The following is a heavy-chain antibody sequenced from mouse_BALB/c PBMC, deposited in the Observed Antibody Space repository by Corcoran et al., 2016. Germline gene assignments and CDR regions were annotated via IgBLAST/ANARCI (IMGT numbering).Heavy chain of an antibody. CDR3: ARWYWYFDV. J-gene: IGHJ1*01. Sequence: EVQLQQSGAELVKPGASVKLSCTASGFNMKDTYMHWVKQRPEQGRECIGRIDPANGNTKYDPKLQGKATITADTSSNTAYLQISSLTSEDTAVYYCARWYWYFDVWGAGTTVTFSS. V-gene: IGHV14-3*02. CDR2: IDPANGNT. CDR1: GFNMKDTY.